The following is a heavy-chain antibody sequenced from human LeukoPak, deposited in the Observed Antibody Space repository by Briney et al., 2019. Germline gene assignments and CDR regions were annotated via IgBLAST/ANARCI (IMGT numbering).Heavy chain of an antibody. CDR1: GLTFSSFG. D-gene: IGHD1-26*01. CDR3: AKGRLLGAPWGMDV. J-gene: IGHJ6*02. CDR2: TSFDGGNK. Sequence: PGGSLRLSCAASGLTFSSFGMHWVRQAPGKGLEWVPVTSFDGGNKYYADSVKGRFTISKDNSKNTLYLQMNTLRVEDTAVYYCAKGRLLGAPWGMDVWGQGTTVTVSS. V-gene: IGHV3-30*18.